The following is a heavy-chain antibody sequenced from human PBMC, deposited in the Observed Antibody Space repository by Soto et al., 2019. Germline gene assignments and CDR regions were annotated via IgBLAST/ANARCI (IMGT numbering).Heavy chain of an antibody. Sequence: QVQLVASGGGVVQRRRSRRLSCAASGLSFSHCGMHWVRQAPGKGLEWVAGLSSDGSDKYYSESVKGRFTISRDNYKKTLFLPTNSLRVDDTAVYLWGIGSAGARQELDYWGQGTLVNVSS. V-gene: IGHV3-30*03. CDR1: GLSFSHCG. CDR3: GIGSAGARQELDY. J-gene: IGHJ4*02. CDR2: LSSDGSDK. D-gene: IGHD1-26*01.